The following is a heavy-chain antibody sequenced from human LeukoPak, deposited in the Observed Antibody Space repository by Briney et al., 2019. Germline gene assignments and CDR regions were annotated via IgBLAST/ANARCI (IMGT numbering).Heavy chain of an antibody. CDR1: GGSISSSFYY. D-gene: IGHD1-14*01. CDR3: ARVTRDAFDI. J-gene: IGHJ3*02. V-gene: IGHV4-39*01. CDR2: IFYSGST. Sequence: PSETLSLTCTVSGGSISSSFYYWGWIRQPPGKGLEWIGSIFYSGSTYYNPSLKSRVTISVDTSKNQFSLRLSSVTAADTAVYYCARVTRDAFDIWGQGTMVTVSS.